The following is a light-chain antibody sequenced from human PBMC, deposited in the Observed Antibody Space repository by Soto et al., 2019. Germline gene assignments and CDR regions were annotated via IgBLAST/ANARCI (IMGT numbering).Light chain of an antibody. Sequence: QSVLTQPASVSGSPGQSITISCTGATSDIGSYNYVSWYQHHPGEALKLIIYNVNDRPSGVSDRFSGSKSGNTASLTISGLQAEDEGDYYCSSYTSAITQVLFGGGTKVTVL. CDR3: SSYTSAITQVL. V-gene: IGLV2-14*03. J-gene: IGLJ2*01. CDR1: TSDIGSYNY. CDR2: NVN.